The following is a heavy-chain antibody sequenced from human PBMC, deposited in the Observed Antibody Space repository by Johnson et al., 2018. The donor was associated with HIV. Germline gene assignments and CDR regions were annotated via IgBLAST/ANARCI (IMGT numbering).Heavy chain of an antibody. CDR2: INTDGSST. D-gene: IGHD2-15*01. CDR1: GFTFSSYG. CDR3: ARYLTEKTPNAFDI. J-gene: IGHJ3*02. V-gene: IGHV3-74*02. Sequence: VQLVESGGGVVQPGRSLRLSCAASGFTFSSYGMHWVRQAPGKGLVWVSRINTDGSSTSYADSVKGRFTISRDNAKNTLYLQMNSLRSEDTAVYYCARYLTEKTPNAFDIWGQGTMVTVSS.